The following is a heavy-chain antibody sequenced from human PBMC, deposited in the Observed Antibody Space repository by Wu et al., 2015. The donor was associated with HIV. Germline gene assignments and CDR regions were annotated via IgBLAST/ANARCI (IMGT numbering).Heavy chain of an antibody. CDR3: AREGSSSVGDAFDI. CDR2: INPNNGGT. J-gene: IGHJ3*02. CDR1: GYTFTAYY. Sequence: QVQLVQSGAEVKKPGASVRVSCKASGYTFTAYYIHWVRQAPGQGLEWMGWINPNNGGTNYAQKLQGRVTMTTDTSTSTAYMELRSLRSDDTAVYYCAREGSSSVGDAFDIVGPRDKWSPSL. V-gene: IGHV1-2*02. D-gene: IGHD6-6*01.